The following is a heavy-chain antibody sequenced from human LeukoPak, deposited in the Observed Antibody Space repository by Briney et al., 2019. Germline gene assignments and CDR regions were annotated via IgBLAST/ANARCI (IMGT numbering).Heavy chain of an antibody. CDR3: AKVPGLRFLDYYYGMDV. V-gene: IGHV3-53*01. D-gene: IGHD3-3*01. CDR1: GLTGSHNY. CDR2: IHTSGDT. Sequence: GGSLRLSCAASGLTGSHNYVSWVRQAPGKGLEWVSAIHTSGDTCYADSVKGRFTISRDTSKNTLYLQINSLRVEDTAVYYCAKVPGLRFLDYYYGMDVWGQGTTVTVSS. J-gene: IGHJ6*02.